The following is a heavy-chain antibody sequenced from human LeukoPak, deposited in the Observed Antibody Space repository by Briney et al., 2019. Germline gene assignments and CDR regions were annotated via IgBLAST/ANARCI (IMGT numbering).Heavy chain of an antibody. V-gene: IGHV3-48*01. J-gene: IGHJ4*02. CDR1: GFTFTYYH. D-gene: IGHD6-19*01. CDR3: ARGTYSSGWLEFSDFDF. Sequence: GGSLRLSCAASGFTFTYYHMHWVRQAPGKGLEWVSYINSRSTTLYYADSVKGRFTISRDNAMNSLYLEINSLRAEDTAVYYCARGTYSSGWLEFSDFDFWGQGILVTVSS. CDR2: INSRSTTL.